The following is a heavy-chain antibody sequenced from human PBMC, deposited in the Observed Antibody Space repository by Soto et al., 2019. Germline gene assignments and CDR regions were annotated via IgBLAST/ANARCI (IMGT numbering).Heavy chain of an antibody. D-gene: IGHD2-2*01. J-gene: IGHJ4*02. V-gene: IGHV3-30*18. CDR1: GFTFSSYG. CDR2: ISYDGSNK. Sequence: GGSLRLSCAASGFTFSSYGMHWVRQAPGKGLEWVAVISYDGSNKYYADSVKGRFTISRDNSKNTLYLQMNSLRAEDTAVYYCAKDSSSTVASLDYWGQGTLVTVSS. CDR3: AKDSSSTVASLDY.